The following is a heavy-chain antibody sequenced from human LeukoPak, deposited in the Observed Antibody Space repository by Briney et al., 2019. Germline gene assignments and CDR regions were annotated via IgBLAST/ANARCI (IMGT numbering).Heavy chain of an antibody. J-gene: IGHJ4*02. D-gene: IGHD3-3*01. CDR3: ATVPLRFLEWLLSL. CDR2: FDPEDGET. Sequence: GASVKVSCKVSGYTLTELSMHWVRQAPGKGLEWMGGFDPEDGETIYAQKFQGRVTMTEDTSTGTAYMELSSLRSEDTAVYYCATVPLRFLEWLLSLWGQGTLVTVSS. V-gene: IGHV1-24*01. CDR1: GYTLTELS.